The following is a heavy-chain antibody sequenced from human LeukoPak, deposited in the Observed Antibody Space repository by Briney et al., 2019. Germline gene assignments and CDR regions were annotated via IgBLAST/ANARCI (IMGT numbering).Heavy chain of an antibody. CDR2: IWFDGSNK. CDR1: GFTFSSYA. D-gene: IGHD3-22*01. V-gene: IGHV3-33*08. Sequence: GRSLRLSCAASGFTFSSYAMHWVRQAPGKGLEWVAVIWFDGSNKYYADSVKGRFTISRDNSKNTLYLRMNSLRAEDTAVYYCAREDSSGYRSFDYWGQGTPVTVSS. CDR3: AREDSSGYRSFDY. J-gene: IGHJ4*02.